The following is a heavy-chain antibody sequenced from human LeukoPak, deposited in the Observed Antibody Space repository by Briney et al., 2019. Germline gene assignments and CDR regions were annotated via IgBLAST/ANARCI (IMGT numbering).Heavy chain of an antibody. CDR3: ASSSFVPPYYFDY. Sequence: ASVKVSCKASGYTLTDYYIHWVRQAPGQGLEWMGWINPNSGGTNYAQKFPGRVTMTRDTSISTAYMELSRLRSDDTAVYYCASSSFVPPYYFDYWGQGTLVTVSP. CDR1: GYTLTDYY. CDR2: INPNSGGT. J-gene: IGHJ4*02. D-gene: IGHD6-6*01. V-gene: IGHV1-2*02.